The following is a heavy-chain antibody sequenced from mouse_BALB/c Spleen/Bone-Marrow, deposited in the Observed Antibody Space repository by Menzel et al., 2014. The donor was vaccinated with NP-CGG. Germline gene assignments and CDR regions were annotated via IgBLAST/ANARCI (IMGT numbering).Heavy chain of an antibody. Sequence: EVKLEESGGGLVKPGGSLKLSYAASGFTFSSYGMSWVRQTPEKRLEWVATISGGGSYTYYPDSVKGRFTISRDNAKNNLYLQMSRLRSEDTALYYCARLYYDYGGGAYWGQGTLVTGSA. CDR1: GFTFSSYG. CDR2: ISGGGSYT. CDR3: ARLYYDYGGGAY. V-gene: IGHV5-9-2*01. J-gene: IGHJ3*01. D-gene: IGHD2-4*01.